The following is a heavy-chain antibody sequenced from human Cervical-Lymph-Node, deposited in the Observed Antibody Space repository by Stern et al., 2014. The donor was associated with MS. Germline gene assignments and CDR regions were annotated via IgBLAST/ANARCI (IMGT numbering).Heavy chain of an antibody. CDR3: ARESIWFGELLYDAFEI. J-gene: IGHJ3*02. V-gene: IGHV1-69*01. D-gene: IGHD3-10*01. CDR1: GGNFNSYA. CDR2: IIPLSGAA. Sequence: QMQLVQSGAEVKKPGSSVKVSCKASGGNFNSYAISWVRQAPGQGLEWMGGIIPLSGAANYAQTFQGRVSITADESTSTAYMELSSLRTEDTALYYCARESIWFGELLYDAFEIWGQGTMVTVSS.